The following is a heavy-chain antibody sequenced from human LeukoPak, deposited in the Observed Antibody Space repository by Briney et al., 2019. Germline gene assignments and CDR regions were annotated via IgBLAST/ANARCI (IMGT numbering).Heavy chain of an antibody. V-gene: IGHV3-7*01. J-gene: IGHJ5*02. Sequence: GGSLRLSCAASGFTFSSYWMGWVRQAPGMGLEWVATIKQDGSEKYYLDSVKGRCTISRDNAKNSLFLQMNSLRAEDTAVYYCAGARGWEFSSWGQGTLVTVSS. D-gene: IGHD1-26*01. CDR1: GFTFSSYW. CDR2: IKQDGSEK. CDR3: AGARGWEFSS.